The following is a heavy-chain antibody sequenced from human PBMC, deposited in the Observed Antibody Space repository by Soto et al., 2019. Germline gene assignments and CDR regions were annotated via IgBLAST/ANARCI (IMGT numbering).Heavy chain of an antibody. CDR3: GRDWGGYYYDSSGSQSFDY. CDR2: ISSSSSTI. CDR1: GFTFSSYS. V-gene: IGHV3-48*02. J-gene: IGHJ4*02. D-gene: IGHD3-22*01. Sequence: EVQLVESGGGLVQPGGSLRLSCAASGFTFSSYSMNWVRQAPGKGLEWVSYISSSSSTIYYADSVKGRFTISRDNAKNSLYLQMNSLRDEDTAVYYCGRDWGGYYYDSSGSQSFDYWGQGTLVTVSS.